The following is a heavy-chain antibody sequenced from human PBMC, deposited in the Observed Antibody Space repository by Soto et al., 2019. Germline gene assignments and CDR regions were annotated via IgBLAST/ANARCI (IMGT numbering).Heavy chain of an antibody. V-gene: IGHV3-7*04. CDR1: GFTFSGYW. CDR3: TRDLNHDTAP. CDR2: ISPDGSEE. J-gene: IGHJ5*02. D-gene: IGHD5-18*01. Sequence: GGSLRLSCAASGFTFSGYWMTWVRQAPGKGLEGVANISPDGSEEYYVDSVKGRFTISRDNAKNSVYLQMNSLRGEDTALYYCTRDLNHDTAPWGQGTQVTVSS.